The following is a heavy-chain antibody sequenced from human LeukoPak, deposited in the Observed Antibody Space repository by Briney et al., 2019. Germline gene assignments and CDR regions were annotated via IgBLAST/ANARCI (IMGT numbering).Heavy chain of an antibody. J-gene: IGHJ4*02. CDR1: DNSISSSSYY. V-gene: IGHV4-39*01. CDR3: ARQGDDGDF. D-gene: IGHD1-1*01. CDR2: IYYSGST. Sequence: SETLSLTCTVSDNSISSSSYYWAWIRQPPGKGLEWIGSIYYSGSTYYNPSLKSRVTISVDTSKNQFSLKLSSVTAADTAVYYCARQGDDGDFWGQGTLATVSS.